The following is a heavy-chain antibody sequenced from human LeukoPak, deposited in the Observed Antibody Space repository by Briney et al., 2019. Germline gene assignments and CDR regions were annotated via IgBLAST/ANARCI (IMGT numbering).Heavy chain of an antibody. CDR2: INPSGGST. D-gene: IGHD2-2*01. Sequence: ASVKVSCKASVYTFTDYYMHWVRQAPGQGLEWMGIINPSGGSTSYAQKFQGRVTMTRNTSISTAYMELSSLRSEDTAVYYCARGLQLLGIWFDPWGQGTLVTVSS. V-gene: IGHV1-46*01. CDR3: ARGLQLLGIWFDP. CDR1: VYTFTDYY. J-gene: IGHJ5*02.